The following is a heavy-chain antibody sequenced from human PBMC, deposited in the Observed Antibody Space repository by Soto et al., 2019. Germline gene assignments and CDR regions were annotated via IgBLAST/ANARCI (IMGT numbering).Heavy chain of an antibody. D-gene: IGHD3-10*01. CDR3: ARHGFGPLHGLVDV. Sequence: QVQLQESGPGLVKPSETLSLTCTVSGGPITNYYCSWFRQPPGKGLEWIGHIQYNGYSPYNLSLKRRVTMSMDTSKTQFPLMVESVTATDTAVYYCARHGFGPLHGLVDVWGQGTTVIVSS. CDR2: IQYNGYS. J-gene: IGHJ6*02. CDR1: GGPITNYY. V-gene: IGHV4-59*08.